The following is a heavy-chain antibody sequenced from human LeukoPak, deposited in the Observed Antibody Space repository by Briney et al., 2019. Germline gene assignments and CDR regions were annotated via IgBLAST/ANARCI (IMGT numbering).Heavy chain of an antibody. CDR1: DDSISSGGYS. CDR2: IYDSGST. D-gene: IGHD3-16*02. CDR3: ASGTSYVWGSYRYTYFDY. J-gene: IGHJ4*02. V-gene: IGHV4-30-4*07. Sequence: PSETLSLTCAVSDDSISSGGYSWSWIRQPPGKGLEWIGYIYDSGSTYYNPSLKSRLTISIDMSKNQFSLKLSSVTAADTAVYYCASGTSYVWGSYRYTYFDYWGQGTLVTVSS.